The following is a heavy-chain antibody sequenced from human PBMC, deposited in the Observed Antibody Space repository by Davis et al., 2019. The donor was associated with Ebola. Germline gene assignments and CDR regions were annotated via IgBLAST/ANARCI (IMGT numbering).Heavy chain of an antibody. CDR2: INHSGST. Sequence: MPSETLSLTCAVYGGSFSGYYWSWIRQPPGKGLEWIGEINHSGSTNYNPSLKSRVTISVDTSKNQFSLKLSSVTAADTAVYYCARLSSIAARNYYYYGMDVWGQGTTVTVSS. CDR3: ARLSSIAARNYYYYGMDV. D-gene: IGHD6-6*01. J-gene: IGHJ6*02. V-gene: IGHV4-34*01. CDR1: GGSFSGYY.